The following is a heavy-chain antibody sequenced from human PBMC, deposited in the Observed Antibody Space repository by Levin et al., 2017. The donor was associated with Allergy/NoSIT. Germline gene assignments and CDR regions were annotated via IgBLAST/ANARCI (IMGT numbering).Heavy chain of an antibody. D-gene: IGHD1-26*01. CDR2: INHSGST. CDR1: GGSFSGYY. Sequence: GSLRLSCAVYGGSFSGYYWSWIRQPPGKGLEWIGEINHSGSTNYNPSLKSRVTISVDTSKNQFSLKLSSVTAADTAVYYCASLGIVGATTSGAYFDYWGQGTLVTVSS. V-gene: IGHV4-34*01. J-gene: IGHJ4*02. CDR3: ASLGIVGATTSGAYFDY.